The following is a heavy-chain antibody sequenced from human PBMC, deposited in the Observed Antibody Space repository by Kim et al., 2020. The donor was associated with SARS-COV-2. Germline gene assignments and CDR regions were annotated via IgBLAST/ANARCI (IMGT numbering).Heavy chain of an antibody. CDR2: IHYSGRT. J-gene: IGHJ5*02. CDR3: ARDFTYYDSSGDDIRGFDP. V-gene: IGHV4-59*13. CDR1: GGSISSYS. D-gene: IGHD3-22*01. Sequence: SETLSLTCTVSGGSISSYSWSWIRQPPGKGLEWIGYIHYSGRTNYNPSLKSRVTISVDTSKNRFSLKLSSVTAADTAVYYCARDFTYYDSSGDDIRGFDPGGEEAVHTVSS.